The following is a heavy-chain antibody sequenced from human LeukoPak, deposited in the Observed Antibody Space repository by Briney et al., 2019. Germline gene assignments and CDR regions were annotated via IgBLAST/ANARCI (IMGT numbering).Heavy chain of an antibody. CDR3: AREYYDYVWGSYRSTGYFDY. CDR2: IYYSGST. CDR1: GGSISSSSYY. V-gene: IGHV4-39*07. J-gene: IGHJ4*02. Sequence: PSETLSLTCTVSGGSISSSSYYWGWIRQPPGKGLEWIGSIYYSGSTYYNPSLKSRVTISVDRSKNQFSLKLSSVTAADTAVYYCAREYYDYVWGSYRSTGYFDYWGQGTLVTVSS. D-gene: IGHD3-16*02.